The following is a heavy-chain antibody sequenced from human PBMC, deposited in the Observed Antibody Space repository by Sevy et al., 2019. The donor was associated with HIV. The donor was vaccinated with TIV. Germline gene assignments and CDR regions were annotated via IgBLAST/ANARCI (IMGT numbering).Heavy chain of an antibody. CDR2: IRYDGSNK. Sequence: GGSLRLSCAASGFTFSDYGMHWVRQAPGKGLEWVAFIRYDGSNKYYADCVKGRFTISRDNSKDTLYLQMNSLRPADTAVFYCVPGVTIFGVPVYWGQGTLVTVSS. V-gene: IGHV3-30*02. CDR1: GFTFSDYG. D-gene: IGHD3-3*01. J-gene: IGHJ4*02. CDR3: VPGVTIFGVPVY.